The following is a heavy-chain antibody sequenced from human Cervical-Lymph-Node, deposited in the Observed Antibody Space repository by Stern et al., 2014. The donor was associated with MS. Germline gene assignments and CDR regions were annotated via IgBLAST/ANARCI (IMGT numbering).Heavy chain of an antibody. J-gene: IGHJ4*02. Sequence: VQLVQSGPGLVKPSGTLSLTCAVSGGSISSNNWWSWVRQPPGKGLEWIGEIHPSGSTHYSPSLKSRVTISVDESKNQFSLKVSSVTAADTAVYYCAESKGAAALGFWGQGYLVTVSS. CDR3: AESKGAAALGF. D-gene: IGHD6-13*01. V-gene: IGHV4-4*02. CDR1: GGSISSNNW. CDR2: IHPSGST.